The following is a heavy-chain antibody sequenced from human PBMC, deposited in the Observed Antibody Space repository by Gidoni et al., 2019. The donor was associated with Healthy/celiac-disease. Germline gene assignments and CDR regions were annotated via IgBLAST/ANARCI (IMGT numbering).Heavy chain of an antibody. CDR3: AKDVLRYFDWLFPLLPFDY. J-gene: IGHJ4*02. V-gene: IGHV3-23*01. CDR1: GFTFSSYA. CDR2: ISGSGGST. Sequence: EVQLLESGGGLVQPGGSLRLSCAASGFTFSSYAMSWVRQAPGKGLEWVSAISGSGGSTYYADSVKGRFTISRDNSKNTLYLQMNSLRAEDTAVYYCAKDVLRYFDWLFPLLPFDYWGQGTLGHRLL. D-gene: IGHD3-9*01.